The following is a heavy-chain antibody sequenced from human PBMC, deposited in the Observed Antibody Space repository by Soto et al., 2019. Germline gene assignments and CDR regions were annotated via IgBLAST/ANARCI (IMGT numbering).Heavy chain of an antibody. CDR2: IDSDGDK. D-gene: IGHD2-2*02. CDR3: APNTRVAYRTSHASNWFGP. Sequence: SGATLVNPTRTLRLTCRFSVFSLSTPGMCVSWLRQPPGKSLELLALIDSDGDKHYNTSLMTILTISNDTSTNHVILTMTAMDPADTATYYCAPNTRVAYRTSHASNWFGPWGQGILVTVSS. V-gene: IGHV2-70*12. J-gene: IGHJ5*02. CDR1: VFSLSTPGMC.